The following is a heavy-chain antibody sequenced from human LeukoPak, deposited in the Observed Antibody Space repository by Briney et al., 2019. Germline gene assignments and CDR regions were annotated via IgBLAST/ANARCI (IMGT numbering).Heavy chain of an antibody. CDR1: GYTFTGYY. Sequence: GASVKVSCKASGYTFTGYYMHWVRQAPGQGLEWMGWINPNSGGTNYAQKFQGRVTMTRDTSISTAYMELSRLRSDDTAVYYCAHTDPAGDAEYFQHWGQGTLVTVSS. CDR3: AHTDPAGDAEYFQH. D-gene: IGHD2-21*02. V-gene: IGHV1-2*02. CDR2: INPNSGGT. J-gene: IGHJ1*01.